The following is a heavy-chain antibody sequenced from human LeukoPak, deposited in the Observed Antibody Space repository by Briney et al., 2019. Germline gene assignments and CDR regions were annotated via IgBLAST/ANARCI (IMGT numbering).Heavy chain of an antibody. CDR1: GFTLSDYG. J-gene: IGHJ4*02. CDR2: RSYDGSNK. CDR3: ARARGGNHRYPFDL. Sequence: PGRSLRLSCAVSGFTLSDYGMHWVRQAPGKGLEWVAVRSYDGSNKYYADSVKGRFTISRDNSKNTLYLQMSSLRVGDTAVYYCARARGGNHRYPFDLWGQGTLVTVSS. V-gene: IGHV3-30*03. D-gene: IGHD3-16*02.